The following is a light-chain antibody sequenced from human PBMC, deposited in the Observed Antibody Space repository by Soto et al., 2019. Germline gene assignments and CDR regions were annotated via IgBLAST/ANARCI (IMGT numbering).Light chain of an antibody. CDR1: QSVLYSPNNKNY. CDR2: WAS. V-gene: IGKV4-1*01. J-gene: IGKJ1*01. Sequence: DIVMTQSPDSLAVSLGERATINCKSSQSVLYSPNNKNYLAWYQQKPGQPPKLLIYWASTRESGVPDRFSGSWSGTDFTLTVSSLQAEDVAVYFCLQYYSTPWTFGQGTEVEVK. CDR3: LQYYSTPWT.